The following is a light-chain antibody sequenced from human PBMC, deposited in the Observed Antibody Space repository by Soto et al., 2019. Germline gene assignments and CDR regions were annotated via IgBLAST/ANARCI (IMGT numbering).Light chain of an antibody. CDR1: QSVSGW. Sequence: TQSPATLSLSVGDTVTVTCRASQSVSGWLAWYQQKLGEAPKLLIYDASALPRGVPSRFSGSGSGTKFTLTIASLQPDDFATYYCQQYETFSGTFGPGTKVDIK. CDR3: QQYETFSGT. V-gene: IGKV1-5*01. CDR2: DAS. J-gene: IGKJ1*01.